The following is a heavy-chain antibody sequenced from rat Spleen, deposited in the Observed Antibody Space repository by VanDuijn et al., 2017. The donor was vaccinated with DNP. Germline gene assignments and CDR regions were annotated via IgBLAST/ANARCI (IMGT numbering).Heavy chain of an antibody. V-gene: IGHV5S13*01. CDR1: GFTFSNYG. CDR3: ARGPLATYYWYFDF. J-gene: IGHJ1*01. Sequence: EVQLVESGGGLVQPGRSLKVSCAASGFTFSNYGMHWIRQAPTKGLEWVATIIYDGSKTYYRDSVKGRFTISRDNAKNTQYLQMDSLRSEDTATYYCARGPLATYYWYFDFWGPGTMVTVSS. D-gene: IGHD1-3*01. CDR2: IIYDGSKT.